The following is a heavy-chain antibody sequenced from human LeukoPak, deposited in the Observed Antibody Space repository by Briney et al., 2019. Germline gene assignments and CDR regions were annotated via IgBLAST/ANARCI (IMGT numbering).Heavy chain of an antibody. CDR3: AKDLSDYTGGFDY. D-gene: IGHD4-11*01. CDR2: IWYDGIKM. CDR1: GFAFSYAW. V-gene: IGHV3-33*06. Sequence: PGGSLRLSCGASGFAFSYAWMSWVRQAPGKGLEWVAVIWYDGIKMYYADSVKGRFTISRDNSKNTLYLQMNSLRAEDTAVYYCAKDLSDYTGGFDYWGQGTLVTVSS. J-gene: IGHJ4*02.